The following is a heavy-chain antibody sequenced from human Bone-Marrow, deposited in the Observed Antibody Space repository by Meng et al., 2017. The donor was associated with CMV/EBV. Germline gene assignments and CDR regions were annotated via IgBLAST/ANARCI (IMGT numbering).Heavy chain of an antibody. CDR2: IIPILGIA. Sequence: SVKVSCKASGGTFSSYTISWVRQAPGQGLEWMGRIIPILGIANYAQKFQGRVTITADKSTSTAYMELSSLRSEDTAVYYCARDLGYCSSTSCYTTYWGQGTLVTVYS. V-gene: IGHV1-69*04. CDR1: GGTFSSYT. D-gene: IGHD2-2*02. J-gene: IGHJ4*02. CDR3: ARDLGYCSSTSCYTTY.